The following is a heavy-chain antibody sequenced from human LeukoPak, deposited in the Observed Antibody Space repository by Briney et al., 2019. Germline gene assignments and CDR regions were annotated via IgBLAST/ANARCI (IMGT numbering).Heavy chain of an antibody. CDR2: ISYDGSNK. J-gene: IGHJ4*02. Sequence: GGSLRLSCAASGFTFSSYGMHWVRQAPGKGLEWVAVISYDGSNKYYADSVKGRFTISRDNSKNTLYLQMNSLRAEDTAVYYCVKAGDSSSWYFDYWGQGTLVTVSS. V-gene: IGHV3-30*18. CDR1: GFTFSSYG. CDR3: VKAGDSSSWYFDY. D-gene: IGHD6-13*01.